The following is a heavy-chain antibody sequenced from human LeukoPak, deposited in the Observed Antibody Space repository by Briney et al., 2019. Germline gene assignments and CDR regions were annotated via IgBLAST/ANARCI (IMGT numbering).Heavy chain of an antibody. CDR2: IYYSGST. CDR1: GGSISSYY. J-gene: IGHJ4*02. D-gene: IGHD6-19*01. CDR3: ARALYSSGWYRGEYYFDY. V-gene: IGHV4-59*01. Sequence: PSETLSLTCTVSGGSISSYYWSWIRQPPGKGLEWIGYIYYSGSTNYNPSLKSRATISVDTSKNQFSLKLSSVTAADTAVYYCARALYSSGWYRGEYYFDYWGQGTLVTVSS.